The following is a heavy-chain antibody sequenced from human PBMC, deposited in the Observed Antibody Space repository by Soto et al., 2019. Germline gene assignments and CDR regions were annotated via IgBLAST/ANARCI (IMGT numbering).Heavy chain of an antibody. J-gene: IGHJ4*02. Sequence: LRLSCAGSGISTSSYWMGWVRQAPGRGLEWVASIKKDGTEKYYMDSLKGRFTISRDNALNSVYLQMNSLRAEDTAVYFCVTGYHSDYWGQGTLVTVSS. CDR2: IKKDGTEK. D-gene: IGHD5-18*01. CDR1: GISTSSYW. V-gene: IGHV3-7*03. CDR3: VTGYHSDY.